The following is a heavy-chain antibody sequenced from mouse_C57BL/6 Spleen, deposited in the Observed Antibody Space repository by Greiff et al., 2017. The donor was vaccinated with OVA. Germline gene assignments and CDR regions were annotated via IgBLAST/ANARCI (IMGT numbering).Heavy chain of an antibody. CDR1: GFTFSSYG. Sequence: EVHLVESGGDLVKPGGSLKLSCAASGFTFSSYGMSWVRQTPDKRLEWVATISSGGSYTYYPDSVKGRFTISRDNAKNTLDLQMSSLKSEDTAMYYCARHYDYDWYFDVWGTGTTVTVSS. D-gene: IGHD2-4*01. V-gene: IGHV5-6*01. CDR2: ISSGGSYT. CDR3: ARHYDYDWYFDV. J-gene: IGHJ1*03.